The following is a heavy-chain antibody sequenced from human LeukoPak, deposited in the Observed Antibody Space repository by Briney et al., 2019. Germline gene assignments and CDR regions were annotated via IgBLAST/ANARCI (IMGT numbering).Heavy chain of an antibody. CDR2: INPNSGGT. J-gene: IGHJ5*02. D-gene: IGHD3-22*01. CDR1: GYTFTDYY. CDR3: ARDPSVTTYYYDSSGYYNWFDP. Sequence: GASVKVSCKASGYTFTDYYMHWVRQAPGQGLEWMGWINPNSGGTNYAQKFQGRVTMTRDASISTAYMELSRLRSDDTAVYYCARDPSVTTYYYDSSGYYNWFDPWGQGTLVTVSS. V-gene: IGHV1-2*02.